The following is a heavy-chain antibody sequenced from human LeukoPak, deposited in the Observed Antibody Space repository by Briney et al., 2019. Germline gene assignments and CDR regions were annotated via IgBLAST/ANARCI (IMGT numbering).Heavy chain of an antibody. J-gene: IGHJ4*02. CDR1: GFIFTNAW. D-gene: IGHD3-22*01. CDR2: IKSKTDGGTT. CDR3: TTDIRRYYYDTSGY. Sequence: GGSLRLSCTASGFIFTNAWMAWVRQAPGKGLEWVGRIKSKTDGGTTDYAALVKGRFTISRDDSKDTLYLQMNSLKTEDTAVYYCTTDIRRYYYDTSGYWGQGTLVTVSS. V-gene: IGHV3-15*01.